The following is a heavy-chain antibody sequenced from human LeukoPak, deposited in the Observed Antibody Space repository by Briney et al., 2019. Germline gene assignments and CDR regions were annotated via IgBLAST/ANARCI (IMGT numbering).Heavy chain of an antibody. CDR1: GYTFSTSG. V-gene: IGHV1-18*01. CDR2: ISAYNGNK. D-gene: IGHD6-13*01. Sequence: AASVKVSCKASGYTFSTSGISWVRQARGQGLEWMGWISAYNGNKNCAHLLQDRFTMTTDTSTSTAYMELRSLTPDDTAVYYCARDPTASAGSDAWFDSWGQGTLVTVSS. J-gene: IGHJ5*01. CDR3: ARDPTASAGSDAWFDS.